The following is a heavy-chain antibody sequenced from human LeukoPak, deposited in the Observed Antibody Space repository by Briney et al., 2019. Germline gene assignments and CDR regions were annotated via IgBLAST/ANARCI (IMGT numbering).Heavy chain of an antibody. CDR3: ARHPWEDTAMVPTTHFDY. CDR2: IYYSGST. V-gene: IGHV4-39*07. CDR1: GGSVSSSSYY. J-gene: IGHJ4*02. D-gene: IGHD5-18*01. Sequence: PSETLSLTCTVSGGSVSSSSYYWGWIRQPPGKGLEWIGSIYYSGSTYYNPSLKSRVTISVDTSKNQFSLKLSSVTAADTAVYYCARHPWEDTAMVPTTHFDYWGQGTLVTVSS.